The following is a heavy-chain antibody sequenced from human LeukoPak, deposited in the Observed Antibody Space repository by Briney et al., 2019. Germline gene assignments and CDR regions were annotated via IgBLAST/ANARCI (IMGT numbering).Heavy chain of an antibody. J-gene: IGHJ4*02. D-gene: IGHD3-10*01. CDR1: GYNFASYT. V-gene: IGHV1-3*01. CDR3: ARSSSGTYPY. CDR2: INGDNGNT. Sequence: ASVKVSCKTSGYNFASYTTHWLRQAPGQSPEWMGSINGDNGNTKYSEKFQGRVTFTRDTSASSAYMELSRLRSEDTAVYYCARSSSGTYPYWGQGTLVTVSS.